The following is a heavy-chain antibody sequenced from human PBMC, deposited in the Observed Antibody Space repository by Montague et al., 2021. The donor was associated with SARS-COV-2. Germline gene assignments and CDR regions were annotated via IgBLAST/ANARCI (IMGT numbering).Heavy chain of an antibody. V-gene: IGHV4-39*01. CDR1: GGSISSSSYY. D-gene: IGHD2-15*01. CDR2: IYYSGST. Sequence: SETLSLTCTVSGGSISSSSYYWGWIRQPPGKGLEWIGSIYYSGSTYYNPSLKSRVTISVDTSKNQFSLKLSSVTAADTAVYYCARQVPIVVVVAAARGWFDPWGQGTLVTVSS. CDR3: ARQVPIVVVVAAARGWFDP. J-gene: IGHJ5*02.